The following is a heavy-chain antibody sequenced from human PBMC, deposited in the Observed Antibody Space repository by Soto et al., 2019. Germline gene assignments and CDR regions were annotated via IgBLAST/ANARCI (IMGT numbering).Heavy chain of an antibody. J-gene: IGHJ6*02. D-gene: IGHD3-10*01. V-gene: IGHV4-30-4*01. Sequence: SYSVAEGSIVSGDDYWSRIKQPPGKCLEWIGYIYYSGSTYYNPSLKSRVTISVDTSKNQFSLKLSSVTAADTAVYYCAREGGITTVRGVIAVSYGMAVWGHGTTVPVSS. CDR2: IYYSGST. CDR3: AREGGITTVRGVIAVSYGMAV. CDR1: EGSIVSGDDY.